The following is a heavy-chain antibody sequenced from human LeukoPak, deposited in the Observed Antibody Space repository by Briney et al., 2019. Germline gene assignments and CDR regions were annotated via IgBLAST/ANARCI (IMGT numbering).Heavy chain of an antibody. Sequence: GASVKVSCKASGYTFTSYYMHWVRQAPGQGLEWMGIINPGGGSTSYVQKFQGRVTMTRDTSTSTVYMELSSLRSEDTAVYYCARVAAPAAEGLYYFDYWGQGTLVTVSS. CDR1: GYTFTSYY. V-gene: IGHV1-46*01. CDR2: INPGGGST. D-gene: IGHD2-2*01. CDR3: ARVAAPAAEGLYYFDY. J-gene: IGHJ4*02.